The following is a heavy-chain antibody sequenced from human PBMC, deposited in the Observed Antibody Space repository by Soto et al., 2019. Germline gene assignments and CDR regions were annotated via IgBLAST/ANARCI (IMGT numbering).Heavy chain of an antibody. CDR2: INPNSGDT. Sequence: GASVKVSCKASGYTFTGYYMHWVRQDPGQGPEWMGWINPNSGDTNYAQKFQGRVTMTRDTSISTAYMELSSLRSDDTAVYYCARQKFSSSWFFDYWGQGTLVTVSS. CDR1: GYTFTGYY. V-gene: IGHV1-2*02. D-gene: IGHD6-13*01. J-gene: IGHJ4*02. CDR3: ARQKFSSSWFFDY.